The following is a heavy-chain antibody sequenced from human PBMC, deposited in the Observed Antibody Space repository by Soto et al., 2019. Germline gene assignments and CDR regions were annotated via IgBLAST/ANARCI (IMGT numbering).Heavy chain of an antibody. CDR2: INAGNGNT. CDR1: GYTFTSYA. CDR3: ARGTVVTHFDY. J-gene: IGHJ4*02. V-gene: IGHV1-3*05. D-gene: IGHD2-15*01. Sequence: QVQLVQSGAEEKKPGASVKVSCKASGYTFTSYAMHWVRQAPGQRLEWMGWINAGNGNTKYSQKFQGRVTITRDTSASTAYMELSSLRSEDSAVYYCARGTVVTHFDYWGQGTLVTVSS.